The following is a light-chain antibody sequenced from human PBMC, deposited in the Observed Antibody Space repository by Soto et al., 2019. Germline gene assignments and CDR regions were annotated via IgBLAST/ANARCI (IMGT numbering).Light chain of an antibody. Sequence: EIPMPQSPSPLSASVGDRVTITCRASQSISSWLAWYQQNPGKAPKLLIYDASSLESGVPSRFSGSGSGTEFTLTSTSLQPDDFATYYCQQYKSYPWTFGQGTKVDIK. J-gene: IGKJ1*01. CDR2: DAS. CDR1: QSISSW. CDR3: QQYKSYPWT. V-gene: IGKV1-5*01.